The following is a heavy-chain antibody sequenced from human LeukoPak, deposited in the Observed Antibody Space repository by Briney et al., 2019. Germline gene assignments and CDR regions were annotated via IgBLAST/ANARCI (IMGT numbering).Heavy chain of an antibody. Sequence: SETLSLTCTVSGGSISSGSYYWSWIRQPAGKGLEWIGRIYTSGSTNYNPSLKSRVTISVDTSKNQFSLKLSSVTAADTAVYYCARDLSGDWLRAFDIWGQGTMVTVSS. V-gene: IGHV4-61*02. CDR3: ARDLSGDWLRAFDI. J-gene: IGHJ3*02. D-gene: IGHD2-21*01. CDR2: IYTSGST. CDR1: GGSISSGSYY.